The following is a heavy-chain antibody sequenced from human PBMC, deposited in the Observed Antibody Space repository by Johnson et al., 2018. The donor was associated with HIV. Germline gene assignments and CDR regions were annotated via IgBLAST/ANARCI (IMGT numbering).Heavy chain of an antibody. CDR3: ATDFRSSAWYGDAFYI. Sequence: QVQLMESGGGVVQAGRSLRLSCAASGFSFSSYALHWVRQAPGKGLEWVAVVSYETTNKHYADSVKGRFTISRDNSKNTLYLQMNSLRVEDTAVYYCATDFRSSAWYGDAFYIWGQGTVVTVSS. V-gene: IGHV3-30-3*01. J-gene: IGHJ3*02. D-gene: IGHD6-19*01. CDR2: VSYETTNK. CDR1: GFSFSSYA.